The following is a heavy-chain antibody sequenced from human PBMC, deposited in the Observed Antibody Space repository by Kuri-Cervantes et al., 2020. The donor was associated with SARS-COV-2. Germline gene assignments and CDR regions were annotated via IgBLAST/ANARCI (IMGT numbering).Heavy chain of an antibody. J-gene: IGHJ6*02. CDR2: IYSGGST. CDR3: ARVEVAGMSYGMDV. D-gene: IGHD6-19*01. CDR1: GFTFDGYG. V-gene: IGHV3-66*02. Sequence: GGSLRLSCAASGFTFDGYGMSWVRQAPGKGLEWVSVIYSGGSTYYADSVKGRFTISRDNSKNTLYLQMNSLRAEDTAVYYCARVEVAGMSYGMDVWGQGTTVTVSS.